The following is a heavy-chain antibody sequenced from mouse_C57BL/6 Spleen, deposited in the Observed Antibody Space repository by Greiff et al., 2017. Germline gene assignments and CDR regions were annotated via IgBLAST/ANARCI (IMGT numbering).Heavy chain of an antibody. CDR2: ISSGSSTI. D-gene: IGHD1-1*02. CDR3: ARGWVDYAMDY. J-gene: IGHJ4*01. V-gene: IGHV5-17*01. Sequence: EVKLVESGGGLVKPGGSLKLSCAASGFTFSDYGMHWVRQAPEKGLEWVAYISSGSSTIYYADTVKGRFTISRDNAKNTLFLQMTSLRSEDTAMYYCARGWVDYAMDYWGQGTSVTVSS. CDR1: GFTFSDYG.